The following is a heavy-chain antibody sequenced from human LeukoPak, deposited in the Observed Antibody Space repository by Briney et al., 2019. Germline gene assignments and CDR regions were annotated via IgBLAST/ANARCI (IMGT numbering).Heavy chain of an antibody. CDR1: GYSISSGYY. J-gene: IGHJ4*02. Sequence: SETLSLTCAVSGYSISSGYYWGWIRQPPGKGLEWIGSIYYSGSTYYNPSLKSRVTISVDTSKNQFSLKLSSVTAADTAVYYCASGGEWLLLPFDYWGQGTLVTVSS. V-gene: IGHV4-38-2*01. CDR2: IYYSGST. CDR3: ASGGEWLLLPFDY. D-gene: IGHD3-3*01.